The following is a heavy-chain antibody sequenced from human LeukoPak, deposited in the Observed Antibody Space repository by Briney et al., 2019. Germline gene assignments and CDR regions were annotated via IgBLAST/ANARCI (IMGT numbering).Heavy chain of an antibody. CDR3: ARRDIVATISM. V-gene: IGHV4-39*01. CDR1: GGCISSSSYY. CDR2: IYYSGNT. D-gene: IGHD5-12*01. J-gene: IGHJ4*02. Sequence: SETLSLTCTVSGGCISSSSYYWAWIRQPPGKGVEWIGSIYYSGNTFYNPSLKSRVTISADTSKNQFSLKLSSVTAADTAVYYCARRDIVATISMWGQGTLVTVSS.